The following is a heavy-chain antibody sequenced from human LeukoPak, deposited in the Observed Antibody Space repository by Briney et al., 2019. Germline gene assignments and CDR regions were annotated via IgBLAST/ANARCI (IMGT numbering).Heavy chain of an antibody. V-gene: IGHV4-31*03. Sequence: SETLSLTCTVSGGSISSGGYYWSWIRQHPGKGLEWIGYIYYSGSTYYNPSLKSRVTISVDTSKNKFSLKLSSVTAADTAVYYCARSPGYYDFWSGYYISGGFDYWGQGTLVTVSS. D-gene: IGHD3-3*01. CDR3: ARSPGYYDFWSGYYISGGFDY. CDR1: GGSISSGGYY. CDR2: IYYSGST. J-gene: IGHJ4*02.